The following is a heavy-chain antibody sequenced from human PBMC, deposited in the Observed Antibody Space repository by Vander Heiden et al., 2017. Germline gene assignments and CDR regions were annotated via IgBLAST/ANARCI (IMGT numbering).Heavy chain of an antibody. CDR1: GFTFSSYS. D-gene: IGHD1-1*01. CDR3: ARVHKYNWNDGGYFDY. J-gene: IGHJ4*02. V-gene: IGHV3-21*01. Sequence: EVQLVESGGGLVKPGGSLRLSCAASGFTFSSYSMHWVRQDPGKGLEWVSSISSSSSYIYYADSVKGRFTISRDNAKNSLYLQMNSLRAEDTAVYYCARVHKYNWNDGGYFDYWGQGTLVTVSS. CDR2: ISSSSSYI.